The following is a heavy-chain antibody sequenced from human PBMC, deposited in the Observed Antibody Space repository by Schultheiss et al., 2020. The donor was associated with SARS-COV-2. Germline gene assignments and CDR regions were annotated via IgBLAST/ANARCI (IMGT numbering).Heavy chain of an antibody. CDR3: AREDGFSNYFDY. Sequence: GGSLRLSCVASGFTFSSYSMNWVRQAPGKGLEWVSSISSSSSYIYYADSVKGRFTISRDNAKNSLYLQMNSLRAEDTAVYYCAREDGFSNYFDYWGQGTLVTVSS. J-gene: IGHJ4*02. V-gene: IGHV3-21*01. D-gene: IGHD2-2*03. CDR2: ISSSSSYI. CDR1: GFTFSSYS.